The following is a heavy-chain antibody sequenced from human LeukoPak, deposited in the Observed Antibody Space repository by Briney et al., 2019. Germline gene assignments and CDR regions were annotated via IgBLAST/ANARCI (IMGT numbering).Heavy chain of an antibody. D-gene: IGHD6-13*01. CDR2: IYYSGST. J-gene: IGHJ6*03. CDR1: GGSISSYY. CDR3: ARNGRVAARHYYYYYYMDV. Sequence: SETLSLTCTVSGGSISSYYWSWIRQPPGKGLEWIGYIYYSGSTNYNPSLKSRVTISVDTSKNQFSLKLSSVTAADTAVYYCARNGRVAARHYYYYYYMDVWGKGTTVTVSS. V-gene: IGHV4-59*12.